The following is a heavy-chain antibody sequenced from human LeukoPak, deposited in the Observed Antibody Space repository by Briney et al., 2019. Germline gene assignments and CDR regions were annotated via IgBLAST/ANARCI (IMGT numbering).Heavy chain of an antibody. J-gene: IGHJ6*03. Sequence: SETLSLTCTVSGVSISSSNSYWGWIRQPPGKGLEWIGSIYYSGNTYYNASLESQVSISIDTSKNQFSLRLTSVTAADTAVYYCAREKSCSSTSCPRGYYYYYYMDVWGTGTTVTISS. D-gene: IGHD2-2*01. CDR3: AREKSCSSTSCPRGYYYYYYMDV. V-gene: IGHV4-39*02. CDR1: GVSISSSNSY. CDR2: IYYSGNT.